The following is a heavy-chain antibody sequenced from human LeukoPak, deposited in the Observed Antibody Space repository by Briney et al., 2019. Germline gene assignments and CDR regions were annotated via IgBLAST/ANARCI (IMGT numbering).Heavy chain of an antibody. D-gene: IGHD4-17*01. CDR2: ISYDGSNK. CDR3: AREVTSVGSTRFDS. CDR1: GFTFSAYA. V-gene: IGHV3-30-3*01. Sequence: PGGSLRLSCAASGFTFSAYAIHWVRQAPGKGLEWVAVISYDGSNKYYADSVKGRFTISRDNSKNTLYLQMDSLRAEDTAVYYCAREVTSVGSTRFDSWGQGTLVTVSS. J-gene: IGHJ4*02.